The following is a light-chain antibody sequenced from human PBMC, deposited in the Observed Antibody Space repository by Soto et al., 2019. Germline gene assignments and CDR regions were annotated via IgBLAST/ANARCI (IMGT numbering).Light chain of an antibody. Sequence: EIVLTQSPDTLSLSPGERATLSCRASQSVDSNYLAWYQQKPGQAPRVLIYDASIRATGIPDRFSGSGSGTDFTLTISRLEPEDFAVYYCQQYGSSPRTFGLGTKVDIK. CDR2: DAS. J-gene: IGKJ1*01. CDR3: QQYGSSPRT. V-gene: IGKV3-20*01. CDR1: QSVDSNY.